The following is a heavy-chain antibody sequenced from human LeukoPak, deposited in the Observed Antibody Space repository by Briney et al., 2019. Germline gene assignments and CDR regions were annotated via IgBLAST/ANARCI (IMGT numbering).Heavy chain of an antibody. D-gene: IGHD2/OR15-2a*01. CDR3: ARDDVIEKAFDI. CDR1: GGSISSYY. V-gene: IGHV4-59*01. CDR2: IYYSGST. Sequence: SETLSLTCTDSGGSISSYYWSWIRQPPGKGLEWIGYIYYSGSTNYNPSLKSRVTISVDTSKNQFSLKLSSVTAADTAVYHCARDDVIEKAFDIWGQGTMVTVSS. J-gene: IGHJ3*02.